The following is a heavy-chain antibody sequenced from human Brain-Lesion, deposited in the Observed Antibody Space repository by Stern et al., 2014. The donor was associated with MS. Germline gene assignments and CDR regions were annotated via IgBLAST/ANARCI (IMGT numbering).Heavy chain of an antibody. D-gene: IGHD2-15*01. CDR3: AGEEDIRYCSGGSCTGNWFDP. CDR2: IYYSGNT. V-gene: IGHV4-39*01. Sequence: QLQLQESGPGLVKPSETLSLTCTVAGGSVSSTSYAWAWIRQPPGKGLEWIGTIYYSGNTYYSPSPKSRLTISLDTSTNQFSLQLGFGTAADTAVYYCAGEEDIRYCSGGSCTGNWFDPWGQGTLVTVSS. CDR1: GGSVSSTSYA. J-gene: IGHJ5*02.